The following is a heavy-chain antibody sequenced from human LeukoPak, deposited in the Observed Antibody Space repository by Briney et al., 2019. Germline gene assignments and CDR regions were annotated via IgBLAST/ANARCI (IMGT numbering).Heavy chain of an antibody. V-gene: IGHV3-30*02. CDR2: IRYDGSNK. CDR3: VKDPVALMVYAIYYFDY. CDR1: GFTFSSYG. D-gene: IGHD2-8*01. Sequence: GGSLRLSCAASGFTFSSYGMHWVRQAPGKGLEWVAFIRYDGSNKYYADSVKGRFTIPRDNSKNTLCLQMNSLRAEDTAVYYCVKDPVALMVYAIYYFDYWGQGTLVTVSS. J-gene: IGHJ4*02.